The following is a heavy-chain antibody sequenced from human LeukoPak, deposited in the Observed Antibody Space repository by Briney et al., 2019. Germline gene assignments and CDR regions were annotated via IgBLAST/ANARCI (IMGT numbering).Heavy chain of an antibody. V-gene: IGHV3-7*01. CDR3: LRYPLGV. Sequence: PGGSLRLSCAASGFPFGDHWMTWVRQAPGKGLEWVANINTDGGEKYYVDSVKGRFTISRDNAKNSLYLQMNSLGAEDTAVYCCLRYPLGVWGQGTTVTVSS. J-gene: IGHJ6*02. CDR2: INTDGGEK. CDR1: GFPFGDHW.